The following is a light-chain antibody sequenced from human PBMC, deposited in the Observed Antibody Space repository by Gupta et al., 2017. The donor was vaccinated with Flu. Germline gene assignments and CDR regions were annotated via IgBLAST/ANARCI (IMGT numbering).Light chain of an antibody. Sequence: ELVLPQSPATLPLSPGDRPTLSCRASQTRNNYLPWYPPKPGQTPSPLIYHASYRDSGIPARVSGSGSGTDFTLTISSLELEDFAVYYCQQRGSWPPTITFGQGTRVEIK. CDR2: HAS. CDR1: QTRNNY. V-gene: IGKV3-11*01. CDR3: QQRGSWPPTIT. J-gene: IGKJ5*01.